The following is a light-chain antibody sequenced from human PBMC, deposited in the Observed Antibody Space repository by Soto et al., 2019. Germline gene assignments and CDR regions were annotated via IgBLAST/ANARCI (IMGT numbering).Light chain of an antibody. CDR2: DDS. V-gene: IGLV3-21*02. CDR3: QVWDSSSDQRV. J-gene: IGLJ2*01. Sequence: SYELTQPPSVSVAPGQTARITCGGKNIGSKSVHWYKQKPGQAPVLVVYDDSDRPSGIPERFSGSNSGNTATLTISRVEAGDEADYYCQVWDSSSDQRVFGGGTKLTVL. CDR1: NIGSKS.